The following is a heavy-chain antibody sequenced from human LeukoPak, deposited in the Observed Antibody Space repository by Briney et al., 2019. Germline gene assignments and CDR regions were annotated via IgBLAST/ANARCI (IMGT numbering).Heavy chain of an antibody. D-gene: IGHD6-6*01. CDR2: IYYSGST. V-gene: IGHV4-30-4*01. CDR1: GGSISSGDYY. J-gene: IGHJ6*02. Sequence: SETLSLTCAVSGGSISSGDYYWSWIRQPPGKGLEWIGYIYYSGSTYYNPSLKSRVTISVDTSKNQFSLKLSSVTAADTAVYYCARGELVDYYYGMDVWGQGTTVTVSS. CDR3: ARGELVDYYYGMDV.